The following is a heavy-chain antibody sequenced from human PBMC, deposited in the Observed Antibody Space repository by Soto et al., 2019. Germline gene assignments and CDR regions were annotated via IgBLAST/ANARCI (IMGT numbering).Heavy chain of an antibody. CDR2: IKQDGSEK. Sequence: GGSLRLSCAASGFTFSSYWMSWVRQAPGKGLEWVANIKQDGSEKYYVDSVKGRFTISRDNAKNSLYLQMNSLRAEDTAVYYCATGLGPGIAVAGERVFDYWGQGTLVTVSS. V-gene: IGHV3-7*05. CDR1: GFTFSSYW. CDR3: ATGLGPGIAVAGERVFDY. D-gene: IGHD6-19*01. J-gene: IGHJ4*02.